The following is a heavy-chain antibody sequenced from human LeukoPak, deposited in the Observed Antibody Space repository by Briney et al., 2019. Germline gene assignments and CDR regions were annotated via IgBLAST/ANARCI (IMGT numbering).Heavy chain of an antibody. D-gene: IGHD4-11*01. CDR3: ARHVVASSNGNWFDP. V-gene: IGHV4-39*01. Sequence: SETLSPTCTVSGGSISSSSYYWGWIRQPPGKGLEWIGSIYDSGSTYYNPSLESRVTISVDTSKNQFSLKVSTVTAADTAVYYCARHVVASSNGNWFDPWGQGTLVTVSS. CDR1: GGSISSSSYY. CDR2: IYDSGST. J-gene: IGHJ5*02.